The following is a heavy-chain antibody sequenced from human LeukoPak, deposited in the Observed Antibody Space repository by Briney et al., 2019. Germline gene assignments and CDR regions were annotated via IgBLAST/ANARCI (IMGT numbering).Heavy chain of an antibody. CDR1: GYTFTSYG. Sequence: ASVKVSCKASGYTFTSYGISWVRQAPGQGLEWMGWISAYNGNTNYAQKLQGRVTMTTDTSTSTAYMELRSLRSDDTAVYYCARMVPEEWLLYLAYFDYWGQGTLVTVSS. CDR3: ARMVPEEWLLYLAYFDY. CDR2: ISAYNGNT. V-gene: IGHV1-18*01. D-gene: IGHD3-3*01. J-gene: IGHJ4*02.